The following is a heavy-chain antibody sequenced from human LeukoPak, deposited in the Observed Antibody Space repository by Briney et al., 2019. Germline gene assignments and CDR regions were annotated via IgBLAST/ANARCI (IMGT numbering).Heavy chain of an antibody. D-gene: IGHD5-18*01. CDR2: ISYDETYE. V-gene: IGHV3-30*06. J-gene: IGHJ6*03. CDR3: ARAKGYRAPSPYMDV. CDR1: GFTFSSYG. Sequence: GGSLRLSCAASGFTFSSYGVHWVRQAPGKGLEWVAVISYDETYEYYADSAKGRFTISRDNSKNTLYLQMHSLRPEDTSVYYCARAKGYRAPSPYMDVWGKGTTVTVSS.